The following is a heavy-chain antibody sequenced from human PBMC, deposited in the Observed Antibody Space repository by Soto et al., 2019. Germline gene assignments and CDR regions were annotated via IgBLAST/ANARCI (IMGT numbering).Heavy chain of an antibody. CDR1: GGSISSNNYH. CDR2: IHYSGST. CDR3: ASVVKIFGVLVSIADNWFDP. Sequence: QLQLQGSGPGLVKPSETLSLTCTVSGGSISSNNYHWGWIRQPPGKGLEWIGSIHYSGSTYFNPSLKSRVTISVDTPTNHFSLKLSSVTAADTAVSYCASVVKIFGVLVSIADNWFDPWGQGTLVTVSS. D-gene: IGHD3-3*01. J-gene: IGHJ5*02. V-gene: IGHV4-39*02.